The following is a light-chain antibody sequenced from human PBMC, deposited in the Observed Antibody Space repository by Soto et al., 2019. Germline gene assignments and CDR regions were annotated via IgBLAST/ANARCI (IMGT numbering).Light chain of an antibody. V-gene: IGKV1-33*01. CDR1: QDINNY. J-gene: IGKJ3*01. Sequence: DIQMTQSPSSLSASVGDRVTITCQASQDINNYLNWYQQKPGKAPQLLIYDAANLEAGVPSRFSGSGSGTDFTPTIMSLQPEDIATYYCQQYDNLFLFTFGPGTRVDIK. CDR3: QQYDNLFLFT. CDR2: DAA.